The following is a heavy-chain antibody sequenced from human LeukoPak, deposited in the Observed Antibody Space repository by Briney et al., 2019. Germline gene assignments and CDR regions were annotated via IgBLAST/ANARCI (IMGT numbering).Heavy chain of an antibody. CDR3: ARERGVSSGYFDD. CDR1: GVSISSGGFY. D-gene: IGHD3-22*01. CDR2: IYYSGTT. V-gene: IGHV4-31*03. Sequence: SETLSLTCTVSGVSISSGGFYWSWIRQHPGLGLEWIVYIYYSGTTYSNPSLKSRVTISVETSKNQFSLKLSSVTAADTAVYYCARERGVSSGYFDDWGQGTLVTVSS. J-gene: IGHJ4*02.